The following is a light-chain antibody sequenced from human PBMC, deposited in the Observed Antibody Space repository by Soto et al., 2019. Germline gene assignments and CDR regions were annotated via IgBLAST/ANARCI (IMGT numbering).Light chain of an antibody. J-gene: IGLJ1*01. CDR2: EVN. CDR3: GSYTSTDTPFV. V-gene: IGLV2-14*01. CDR1: STGVGGYNY. Sequence: QSVLAQPSSVSGSPGQSITISCTGTSTGVGGYNYVSWYQHHPGKGPKLIIYEVNNRPSGVSDRFSGSKSGNKASLTISNLDAEDESDYYCGSYTSTDTPFVFGTGTKVT.